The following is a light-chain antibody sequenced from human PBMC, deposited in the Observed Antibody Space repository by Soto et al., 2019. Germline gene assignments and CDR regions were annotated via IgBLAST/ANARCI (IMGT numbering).Light chain of an antibody. CDR1: QSVSSNY. CDR3: QQYGSSPRT. V-gene: IGKV3-20*01. J-gene: IGKJ1*01. CDR2: GAF. Sequence: DTMLTQSPGTLALSPGERATFSCRASQSVSSNYLAWYQQKPGQAPRLLIYGAFKRATGIPDRFSGSGSGTDFTLTISRMEPEDFAVYCCQQYGSSPRTFGQGTKVDIK.